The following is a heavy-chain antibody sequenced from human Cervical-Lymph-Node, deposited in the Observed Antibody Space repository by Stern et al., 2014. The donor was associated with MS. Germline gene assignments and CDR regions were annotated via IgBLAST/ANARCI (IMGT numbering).Heavy chain of an antibody. CDR3: ASLNYGGDFWSLTVGFDF. CDR1: GFTFSDYA. Sequence: QVQLMQSGGGVVQPGRSLRLSCAASGFTFSDYAMHWVRQAPGLGLEWVAVISFDGSNIYYGDSAKGRFTISRDNSQNTLHLQMNSLRAEDTAIYYCASLNYGGDFWSLTVGFDFWGQGTLVTVSS. J-gene: IGHJ4*02. V-gene: IGHV3-30-3*01. CDR2: ISFDGSNI. D-gene: IGHD4-17*01.